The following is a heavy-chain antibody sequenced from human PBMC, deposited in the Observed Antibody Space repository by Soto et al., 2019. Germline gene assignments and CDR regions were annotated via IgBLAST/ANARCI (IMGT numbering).Heavy chain of an antibody. CDR3: AKRPTSTGFGDPFDI. D-gene: IGHD3-10*01. CDR1: GFTFSTYA. Sequence: EVQLLESGGDLVQPGGSLRLSCAASGFTFSTYAMSWVRQAPGKGLEWVSTISSSGGNTYYTDSVKGRFTISRDNSKNTLSLQMNSLRAEDTAIYYCAKRPTSTGFGDPFDIWGQGTMVTVSS. CDR2: ISSSGGNT. J-gene: IGHJ3*02. V-gene: IGHV3-23*01.